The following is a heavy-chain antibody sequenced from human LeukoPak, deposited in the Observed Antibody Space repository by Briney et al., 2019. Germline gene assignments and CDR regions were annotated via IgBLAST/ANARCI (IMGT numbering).Heavy chain of an antibody. J-gene: IGHJ3*02. CDR2: IYPGDSDT. CDR3: ARPRGGSGSYYDAFDI. V-gene: IGHV5-51*01. Sequence: GESLKISCKGSGYSFTSYWIGWVRQMPGKGLEWMGIIYPGDSDTRYSPSFQGQVTISAEKSISTAYLQWSSLKASDTAMYYCARPRGGSGSYYDAFDIWGQGTMVTVSS. D-gene: IGHD3-10*01. CDR1: GYSFTSYW.